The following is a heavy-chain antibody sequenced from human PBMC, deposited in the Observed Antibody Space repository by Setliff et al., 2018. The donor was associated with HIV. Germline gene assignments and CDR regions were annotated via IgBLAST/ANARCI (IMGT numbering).Heavy chain of an antibody. V-gene: IGHV1-18*01. Sequence: ASVKVSCKTSGYTFNSSGISWVRQAPGQGLEWVGLNIAFNGKTNSAPKFQGRVIMTTDTSTSTAHMELRSLRSDDTAIYYCARVIVDFDSSGFYYFDSWGQGTLVTVSS. CDR1: GYTFNSSG. CDR3: ARVIVDFDSSGFYYFDS. D-gene: IGHD3-22*01. J-gene: IGHJ4*02. CDR2: NIAFNGKT.